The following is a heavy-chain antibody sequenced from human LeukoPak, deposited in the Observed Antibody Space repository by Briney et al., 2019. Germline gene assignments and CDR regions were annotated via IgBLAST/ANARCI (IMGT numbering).Heavy chain of an antibody. CDR3: ARTGTIFGVVMD. V-gene: IGHV4-61*02. D-gene: IGHD3-3*01. CDR2: IYTSGST. Sequence: PSETLSLTCTVSGGSISSGSYYWSWIRQPAGKRLEWIGRIYTSGSTNYNPSLKSRVTVSVDTSKNQFSLKLSSVTAADTAVYYCARTGTIFGVVMDWGQGTLVTVSS. CDR1: GGSISSGSYY. J-gene: IGHJ4*02.